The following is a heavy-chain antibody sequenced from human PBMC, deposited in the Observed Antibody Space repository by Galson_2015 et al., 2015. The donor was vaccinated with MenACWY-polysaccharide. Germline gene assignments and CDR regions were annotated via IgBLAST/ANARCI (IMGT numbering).Heavy chain of an antibody. CDR3: TRVSAYFHDNSRSCRSVDT. D-gene: IGHD3-22*01. CDR2: IRSKAYGGTP. CDR1: GSTFGDYG. V-gene: IGHV3-49*03. Sequence: SLRLSCAASGSTFGDYGVIWIRQAPGKGLEWISLIRSKAYGGTPESAASVKSRFTMSRDDSKRIAYLQMNSLNTEGPAVYYCTRVSAYFHDNSRSCRSVDTWGQGAMVPVPS. J-gene: IGHJ3*02.